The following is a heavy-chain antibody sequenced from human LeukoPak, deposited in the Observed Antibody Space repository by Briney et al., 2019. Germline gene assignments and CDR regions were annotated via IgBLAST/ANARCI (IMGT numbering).Heavy chain of an antibody. J-gene: IGHJ4*02. V-gene: IGHV4-39*01. CDR2: IYYSGST. CDR3: ARNDSSGYWGYFDY. CDR1: GGSISSSSYY. D-gene: IGHD3-22*01. Sequence: SETLSLTCTVSGGSISSSSYYWGWTRHPPGKGLEWIGSIYYSGSTYYNPSLKSRVTISVDTSKNQFSLRLSSVTAADTAVYYCARNDSSGYWGYFDYWGQGTLVTVSS.